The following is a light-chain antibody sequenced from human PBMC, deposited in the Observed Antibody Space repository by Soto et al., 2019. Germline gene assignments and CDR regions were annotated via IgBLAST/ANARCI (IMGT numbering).Light chain of an antibody. V-gene: IGLV2-14*01. J-gene: IGLJ2*01. CDR1: NNDIGRFDF. CDR2: EVR. CDR3: SSYAGSNNLV. Sequence: QSALTQPASVSGSPGQSISISCTGTNNDIGRFDFVSWYQQYPGKSPKLILYEVRARPSGISSRFSGSKSANTASLTISGLQAEDEADYYCSSYAGSNNLVFGGGTKLTVL.